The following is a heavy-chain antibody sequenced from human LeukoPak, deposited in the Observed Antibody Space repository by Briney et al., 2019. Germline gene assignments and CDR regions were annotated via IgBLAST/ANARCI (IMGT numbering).Heavy chain of an antibody. V-gene: IGHV4-4*02. CDR3: ALYSSSYGRFDP. CDR1: GGSISSSNW. Sequence: SGTLSLTCAVSGGSISSSNWWSWVRQPPGKGRGGIGEIYHSGSTNYNPSLKSRVTIPVDKSKSQFSLKLSSVTAADTAVYYCALYSSSYGRFDPRGQGTLVTVSS. J-gene: IGHJ5*02. D-gene: IGHD6-13*01. CDR2: IYHSGST.